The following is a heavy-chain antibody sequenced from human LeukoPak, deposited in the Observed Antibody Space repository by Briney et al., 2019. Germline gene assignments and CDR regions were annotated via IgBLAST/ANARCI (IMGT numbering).Heavy chain of an antibody. CDR3: ARRETVVMLDYFDY. CDR2: IYHSGST. J-gene: IGHJ4*02. D-gene: IGHD4-23*01. Sequence: MPSETLSLTCAVSGGSISSSNWWSWVRQPPGKGLEWIGEIYHSGSTNYNPSLKSRVTISVDTSKNQFSLKLSSVTAADTAVYYCARRETVVMLDYFDYWGQGTLVTVSS. CDR1: GGSISSSNW. V-gene: IGHV4-4*02.